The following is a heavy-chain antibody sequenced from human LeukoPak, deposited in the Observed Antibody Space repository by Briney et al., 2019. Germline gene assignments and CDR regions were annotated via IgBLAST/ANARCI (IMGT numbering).Heavy chain of an antibody. J-gene: IGHJ3*02. D-gene: IGHD3-9*01. V-gene: IGHV1-18*01. CDR2: ISAYNGNT. Sequence: ASVKVSCKASGYTFTSYGISWVRQAPGQGLEWMGWISAYNGNTNYAQKLQGRVTMTTDTPTSTAYMELRSLRSDDTAVYYCARDHDILTDDAFDIWGQGTMVTVSS. CDR3: ARDHDILTDDAFDI. CDR1: GYTFTSYG.